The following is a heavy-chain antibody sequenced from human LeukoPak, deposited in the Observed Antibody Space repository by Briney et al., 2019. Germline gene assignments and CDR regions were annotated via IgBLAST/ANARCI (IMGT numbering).Heavy chain of an antibody. V-gene: IGHV3-48*02. Sequence: GGSLRLSCAASGFIFSRFSMAWVRQAPGKGLEWISYISSGGSIIYYADSVKGRFTISRDNAKNSLYLQMNSLRDEDTAVYYCARVWGLAVAGGEIEYWGQGTLVTVSS. J-gene: IGHJ4*02. CDR2: ISSGGSII. CDR3: ARVWGLAVAGGEIEY. CDR1: GFIFSRFS. D-gene: IGHD6-13*01.